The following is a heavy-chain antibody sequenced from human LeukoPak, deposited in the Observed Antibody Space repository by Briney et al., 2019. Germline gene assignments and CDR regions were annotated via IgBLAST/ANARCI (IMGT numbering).Heavy chain of an antibody. V-gene: IGHV1-69*06. Sequence: SVKVSCKASGGTFSSYAISWVRQAPGQGLEWMGGIIPIFGTANYAQKFQGRVTITADKSTSTAYMELSSLRSEDTAVYYCARSLISMDYYYYYMDVWGKGTTVTVSS. CDR2: IIPIFGTA. CDR1: GGTFSSYA. D-gene: IGHD3-3*02. CDR3: ARSLISMDYYYYYMDV. J-gene: IGHJ6*03.